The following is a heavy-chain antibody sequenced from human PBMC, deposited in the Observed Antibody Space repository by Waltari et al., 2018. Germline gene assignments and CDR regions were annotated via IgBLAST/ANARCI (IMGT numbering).Heavy chain of an antibody. Sequence: EVQLVESGGGLVQPGGSLRLSCKASGFTFRWNWMPGVRQVPGKGVGWVTEVNEDGSTTTYPDSVNDRFTNSRDNTKNTLILQMNSLIVDDTAVYYCAKDDYGDEYLQHWGQGTLLIVSS. J-gene: IGHJ1*01. D-gene: IGHD4-17*01. CDR2: VNEDGSTT. V-gene: IGHV3-74*03. CDR1: GFTFRWNW. CDR3: AKDDYGDEYLQH.